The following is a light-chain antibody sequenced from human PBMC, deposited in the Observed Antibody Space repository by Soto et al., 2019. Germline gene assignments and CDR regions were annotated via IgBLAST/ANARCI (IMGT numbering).Light chain of an antibody. V-gene: IGKV3-11*01. CDR1: QSVSSY. CDR2: DAS. Sequence: EIVLTQSPATLSLSPGESSTLSCRASQSVSSYLAWYQQKPDQAPRLLIYDASNRATGIPARFSGSGSGTGFTLTISSLEPEDFAVYYCQRRSNWPPTYTFGQGTKLEIK. J-gene: IGKJ2*01. CDR3: QRRSNWPPTYT.